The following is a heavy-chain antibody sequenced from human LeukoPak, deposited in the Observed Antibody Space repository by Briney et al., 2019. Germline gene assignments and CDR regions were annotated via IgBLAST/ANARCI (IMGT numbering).Heavy chain of an antibody. V-gene: IGHV3-7*01. D-gene: IGHD2-8*01. CDR2: MNLDGSEE. CDR3: ARDATYCPNGVCYTRFDY. J-gene: IGHJ4*02. CDR1: GFTFTSHW. Sequence: GGALRLSCAASGFTFTSHWMSWVRQAPGKGLEWVARMNLDGSEEYYVDSVKGRFTISRDNAKTSLYLEMNSLRAEDTAVYYCARDATYCPNGVCYTRFDYWGQGTLVTVSS.